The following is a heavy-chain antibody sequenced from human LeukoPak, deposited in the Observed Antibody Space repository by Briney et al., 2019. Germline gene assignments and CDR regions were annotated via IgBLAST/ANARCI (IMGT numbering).Heavy chain of an antibody. D-gene: IGHD3-10*01. J-gene: IGHJ5*02. Sequence: GASVKVSCKASGYTFTGYYMDWVRQAPGQGLEWMGGINPNSGGTNYAQKFQGRVTMTRDTSISTAYMELSRLRSDDTAVYYCARDPVQWFGESDFSPNWFDPWGQGTLVTVSS. CDR1: GYTFTGYY. CDR2: INPNSGGT. V-gene: IGHV1-2*02. CDR3: ARDPVQWFGESDFSPNWFDP.